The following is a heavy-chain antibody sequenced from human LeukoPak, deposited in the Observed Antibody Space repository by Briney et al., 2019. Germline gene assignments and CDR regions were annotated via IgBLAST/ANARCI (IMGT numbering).Heavy chain of an antibody. J-gene: IGHJ4*02. CDR2: INHSGST. CDR3: ARRPRNSGSYDGPPGLDY. CDR1: GGSFSNYH. D-gene: IGHD1-26*01. V-gene: IGHV4-34*01. Sequence: SETLSLTCAVYGGSFSNYHWSWIRQSPGKGLEWIGEINHSGSTNYNPSLKSRVTISVDTSKNQFSLKLSSVTAADTAVYYCARRPRNSGSYDGPPGLDYWGQGTLVTVSS.